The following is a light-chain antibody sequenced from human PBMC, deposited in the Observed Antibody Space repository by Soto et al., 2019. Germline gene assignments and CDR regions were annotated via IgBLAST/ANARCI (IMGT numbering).Light chain of an antibody. CDR3: QQRSNWPIT. J-gene: IGKJ5*01. CDR2: DAS. Sequence: EIVLTQSPGTLSLSPGGRATLFCWASQSVMSSYLPWYRQKPGPAPRLLIYDASNRATGIPARFSGSGSGTDFTLTISSLEPEDFAVYYCQQRSNWPITFGQGTRLEI. CDR1: QSVMSSY. V-gene: IGKV3-11*01.